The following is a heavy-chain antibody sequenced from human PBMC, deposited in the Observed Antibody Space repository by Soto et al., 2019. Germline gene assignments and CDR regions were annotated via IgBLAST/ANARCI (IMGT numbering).Heavy chain of an antibody. CDR3: ASGRPVSRYYGLVA. D-gene: IGHD6-6*01. Sequence: SETLSLTCTVSGGSMNDYYWSWIRQPAGKGLEWIGRIFTSGNTNYNPSLRSRLTMSVDTSTNQVSLRLTSVTAADTAVYYCASGRPVSRYYGLVAWGQGTTGSV. CDR1: GGSMNDYY. J-gene: IGHJ6*02. V-gene: IGHV4-4*07. CDR2: IFTSGNT.